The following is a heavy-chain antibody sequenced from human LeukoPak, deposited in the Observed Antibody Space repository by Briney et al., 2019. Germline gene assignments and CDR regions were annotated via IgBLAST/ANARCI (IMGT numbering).Heavy chain of an antibody. V-gene: IGHV4-34*01. CDR3: ARLPYCSGGSCYFDY. J-gene: IGHJ4*02. CDR1: GGSFSGYY. CDR2: INHSGST. Sequence: SETLSLTCAVYGGSFSGYYWSWIRQPPGKGLEWIGEINHSGSTNYNPSLKSRVTMSVDTSKHQFSLKLSSVTAADTAVYYCARLPYCSGGSCYFDYWGQGTLLIVSS. D-gene: IGHD2-15*01.